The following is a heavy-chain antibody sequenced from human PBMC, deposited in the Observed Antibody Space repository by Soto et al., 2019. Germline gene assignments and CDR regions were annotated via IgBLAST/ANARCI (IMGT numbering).Heavy chain of an antibody. D-gene: IGHD1-1*01. CDR1: GGSISSGGYS. J-gene: IGHJ5*02. Sequence: QLQLQESGSGLVRPSQTLSLTCAVSGGSISSGGYSWNWIRQPPGKDLEWIGYIYHSGSTLYNPSLKSPVPISVDKSKNQFSLKLTSVTAADTAVYYCARDQLEGNWFDPWGQGTLVTVSS. CDR2: IYHSGST. CDR3: ARDQLEGNWFDP. V-gene: IGHV4-30-2*01.